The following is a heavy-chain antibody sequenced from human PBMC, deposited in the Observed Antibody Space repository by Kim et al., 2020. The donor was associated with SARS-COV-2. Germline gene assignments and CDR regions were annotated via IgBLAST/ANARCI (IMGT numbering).Heavy chain of an antibody. J-gene: IGHJ4*02. CDR2: ISSSSSYI. D-gene: IGHD2-2*01. CDR1: GFTFSSYS. V-gene: IGHV3-21*01. CDR3: ARGGYCSSTSCLDY. Sequence: GGSLRLSCAASGFTFSSYSMNWVRQAPGKGLEWVSSISSSSSYIYYADSVKGRFTISRDNAKNSRYLQMNSLRAEDTAVYYCARGGYCSSTSCLDYWGQGSLITVSS.